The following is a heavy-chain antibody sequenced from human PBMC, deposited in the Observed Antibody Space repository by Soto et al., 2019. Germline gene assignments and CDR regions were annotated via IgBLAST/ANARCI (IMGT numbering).Heavy chain of an antibody. CDR1: GYSFTSYW. D-gene: IGHD4-17*01. CDR3: ASTGRMTTVPLGPAVDYYYGMDV. V-gene: IGHV5-51*01. J-gene: IGHJ6*02. Sequence: GESLKISCKGSGYSFTSYWIGWVRQMPGKGLERMGIIYPGESDTRYRPSFQGQVTISADKSISTAYLQWSSLKASDTAMYYCASTGRMTTVPLGPAVDYYYGMDVWGQGTTVTVSS. CDR2: IYPGESDT.